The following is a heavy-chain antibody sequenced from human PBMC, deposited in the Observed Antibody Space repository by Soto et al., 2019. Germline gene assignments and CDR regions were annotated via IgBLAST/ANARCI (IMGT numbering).Heavy chain of an antibody. Sequence: QLRLQESGPGLVKSSETLSLTCTISGGSVRSSSYYWGWIRQPPGKGLEWIASIYYSGRTHNNPALKRPVTMSIDTYKHQFSLKMHSVTAADTAVYYCARHEGGAAADRPLDYWGQGTLVTVSS. V-gene: IGHV4-39*01. CDR3: ARHEGGAAADRPLDY. D-gene: IGHD6-13*01. CDR2: IYYSGRT. CDR1: GGSVRSSSYY. J-gene: IGHJ4*02.